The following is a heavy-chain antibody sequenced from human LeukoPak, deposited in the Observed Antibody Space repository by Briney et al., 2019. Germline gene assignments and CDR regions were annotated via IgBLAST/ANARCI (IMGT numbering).Heavy chain of an antibody. V-gene: IGHV3-53*01. CDR1: GFTVSSNY. D-gene: IGHD3-10*01. CDR3: ARVERNRRGYYYYYYMDV. J-gene: IGHJ6*03. Sequence: GGSLRLSCAASGFTVSSNYMSWVRQAPGKGLEWVSVIYSGGSTYYADSVKGRFTISRDNSKNTLYLQMNSLRAEDTAVYYCARVERNRRGYYYYYYMDVWGKGTTVTVSS. CDR2: IYSGGST.